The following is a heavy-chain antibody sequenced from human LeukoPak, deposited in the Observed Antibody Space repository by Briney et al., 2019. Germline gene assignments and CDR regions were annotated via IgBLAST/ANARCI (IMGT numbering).Heavy chain of an antibody. Sequence: GGSLRLSCAASGFTFSSYAMSWVRQAPGKGLEWVSAISGSGADTYYAASVKGRFTVSRDNSKNTLYLQMNSLRAQDTALYYCAKESPIMTFWGQGTMVTVSS. CDR1: GFTFSSYA. CDR3: AKESPIMTF. J-gene: IGHJ3*01. D-gene: IGHD3-16*01. CDR2: ISGSGADT. V-gene: IGHV3-23*01.